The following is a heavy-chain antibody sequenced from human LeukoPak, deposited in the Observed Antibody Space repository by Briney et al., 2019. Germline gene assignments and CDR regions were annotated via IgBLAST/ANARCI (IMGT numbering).Heavy chain of an antibody. CDR1: GGSISSGDYY. J-gene: IGHJ4*02. CDR2: IYYSGST. CDR3: ARNGLYLTGYYQRVGGIDY. D-gene: IGHD3-9*01. Sequence: SETLSLTRTVSGGSISSGDYYWSWIRQPPGKGLEWIGYIYYSGSTYYNPSLKSRVTISVDTSKNQFSLKLSSVTAADTAVYYCARNGLYLTGYYQRVGGIDYWGQGTLVTVSS. V-gene: IGHV4-30-4*08.